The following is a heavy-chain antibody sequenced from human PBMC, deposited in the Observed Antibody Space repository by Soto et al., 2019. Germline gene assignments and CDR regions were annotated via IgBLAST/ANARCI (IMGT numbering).Heavy chain of an antibody. CDR2: IYYSGST. D-gene: IGHD2-15*01. V-gene: IGHV4-30-4*01. CDR1: GGSISSGDYY. CDR3: ARGRRAVVKGNGHGAFDI. J-gene: IGHJ3*02. Sequence: PSETLSLTCTVSGGSISSGDYYWSWIRQPPGKGLEWIGYIYYSGSTYYNPSLKSRVTISVDTSKNQFSLKLSSVTAADTAVYYCARGRRAVVKGNGHGAFDIWGQGTMVTVS.